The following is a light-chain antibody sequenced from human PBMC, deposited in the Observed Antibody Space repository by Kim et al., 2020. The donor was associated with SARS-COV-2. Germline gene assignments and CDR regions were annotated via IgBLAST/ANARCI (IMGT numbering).Light chain of an antibody. CDR2: AAS. CDR1: QSISSY. CDR3: QQSYSTPQDS. V-gene: IGKV1-39*01. Sequence: ASVGDRVTITGRASQSISSYLNWYQQKPGKAPKLLIYAASSLQSGVPSRFSGSGSGTDFTLTISSLQPEDFATYYCQQSYSTPQDSFGQGTKLEI. J-gene: IGKJ2*03.